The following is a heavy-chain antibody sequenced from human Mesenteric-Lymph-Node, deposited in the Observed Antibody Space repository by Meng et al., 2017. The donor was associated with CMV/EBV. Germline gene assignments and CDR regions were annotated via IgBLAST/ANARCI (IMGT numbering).Heavy chain of an antibody. CDR3: AKEAYCSSTSCPGDQ. CDR2: ISGSGGST. D-gene: IGHD2-2*01. CDR1: GFTFSSYA. Sequence: GESLKISCAASGFTFSSYAMSWVRQAPGKGLEWVSAISGSGGSTYYADSVKGRFTISRDNSRNTLYLQMNSLRAEDTAVYYCAKEAYCSSTSCPGDQWGQGTLVTVSS. J-gene: IGHJ4*02. V-gene: IGHV3-23*01.